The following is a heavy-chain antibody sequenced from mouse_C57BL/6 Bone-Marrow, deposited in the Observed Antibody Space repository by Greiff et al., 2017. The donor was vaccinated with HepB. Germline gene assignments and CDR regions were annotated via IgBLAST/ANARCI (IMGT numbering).Heavy chain of an antibody. CDR2: INPGSGGT. Sequence: QVQLQQSGAELVRPGTSVKVSCKASGYAFTNYLIEWVKQRPGQGLEWIGVINPGSGGTNYNEKFKGKATLTADKSSSTAYMQLSSLTSEDSAVYFCARYDDGEGCYGLLGSRNLRGAMDYWGQGTSVTVSS. J-gene: IGHJ4*01. CDR3: ARYDDGEGCYGLLGSRNLRGAMDY. V-gene: IGHV1-54*01. CDR1: GYAFTNYL. D-gene: IGHD1-1*02.